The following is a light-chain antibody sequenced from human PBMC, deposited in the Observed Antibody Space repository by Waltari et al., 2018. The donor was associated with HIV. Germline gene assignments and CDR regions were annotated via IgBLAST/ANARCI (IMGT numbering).Light chain of an antibody. CDR3: CSKAGSRTV. CDR2: AGT. Sequence: QSALTQPASVSGSPGQSITISCTAASSDVGSYNLVSWYQHHPGSPPKLIFYAGTKRPSGVSSRFSASKSCKTASLTISGLQPEDEVEYYCCSKAGSRTVFGPGTKVTVL. J-gene: IGLJ1*01. CDR1: SSDVGSYNL. V-gene: IGLV2-23*01.